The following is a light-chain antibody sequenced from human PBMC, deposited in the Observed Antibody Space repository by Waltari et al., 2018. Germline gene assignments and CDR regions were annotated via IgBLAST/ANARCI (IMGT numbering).Light chain of an antibody. V-gene: IGKV1-39*01. J-gene: IGKJ2*01. CDR3: QQSYSTPR. Sequence: DIQMTQSPSSLSASVGDRVTITCRASQSISSYLNWYQQKPGKAPKLLSYAASSLQSGVPSRFSGSGSGTDFTLTISSLQPEDFATYYCQQSYSTPRFGQGTKLEIK. CDR2: AAS. CDR1: QSISSY.